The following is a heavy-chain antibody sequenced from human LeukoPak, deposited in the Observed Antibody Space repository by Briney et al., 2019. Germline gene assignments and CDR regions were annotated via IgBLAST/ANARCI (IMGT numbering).Heavy chain of an antibody. V-gene: IGHV1-69*05. CDR2: IIPIFGTA. CDR1: GGTFSGYA. CDR3: AKRRYYYDSSGPKDAFDI. D-gene: IGHD3-22*01. J-gene: IGHJ3*02. Sequence: SVKVSCKASGGTFSGYAISWVRQAPGQGLEWMGRIIPIFGTANYAQKFQGRVTITTDESTSTAYMELGSLRSEDTAVYYCAKRRYYYDSSGPKDAFDIWGQGTMVTVSS.